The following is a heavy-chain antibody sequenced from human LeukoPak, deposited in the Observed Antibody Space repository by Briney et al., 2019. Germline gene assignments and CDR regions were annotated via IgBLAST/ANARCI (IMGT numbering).Heavy chain of an antibody. Sequence: SETLSLTCTVSGYSVSSGYYWAWIRQPPGKGLEWIGYIYYSGSTNYDPSLKSRVTISVDTSKNQFSLKLSSVTAADTAVYYCARDSSSGYYSGPMDVWGKGTTVTVSS. J-gene: IGHJ6*04. CDR2: IYYSGST. V-gene: IGHV4-61*01. CDR3: ARDSSSGYYSGPMDV. CDR1: GYSVSSGYY. D-gene: IGHD3-22*01.